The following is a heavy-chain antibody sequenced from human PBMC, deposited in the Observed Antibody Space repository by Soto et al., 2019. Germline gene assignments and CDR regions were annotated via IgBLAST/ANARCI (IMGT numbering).Heavy chain of an antibody. CDR2: IYYSGST. Sequence: QVQLQESGPGLVKPSQTLSLTCTVSGGSISSGDYYWSWIRQPPGKGLEWIGYIYYSGSTYYNPSLKSRVTISVDTSKNQFSLMLSSVTGAAAAVYYCARAHHYDILTGYSYFDYWGQGTLVTVSS. J-gene: IGHJ4*02. D-gene: IGHD3-9*01. CDR1: GGSISSGDYY. CDR3: ARAHHYDILTGYSYFDY. V-gene: IGHV4-30-4*01.